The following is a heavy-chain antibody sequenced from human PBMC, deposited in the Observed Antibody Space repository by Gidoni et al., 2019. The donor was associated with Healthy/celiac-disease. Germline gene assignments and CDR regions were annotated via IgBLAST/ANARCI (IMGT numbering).Heavy chain of an antibody. CDR2: INHSVST. J-gene: IGHJ4*02. CDR3: ARGDTDYYFDY. D-gene: IGHD5-18*01. Sequence: QVQLQQWSAGLLNLSETLSLTCAVYGGSFSGYYWSWLRPPPGQGLELIGEINHSVSTNHNPSLKTRVIISVVTSKNQFSRKLSFVPAADTAVYYCARGDTDYYFDYLGQGTLFTVSS. V-gene: IGHV4-34*01. CDR1: GGSFSGYY.